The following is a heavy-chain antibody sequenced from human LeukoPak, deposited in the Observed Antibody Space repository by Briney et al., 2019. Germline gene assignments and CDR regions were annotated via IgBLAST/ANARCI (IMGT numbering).Heavy chain of an antibody. CDR2: IYYTGNT. V-gene: IGHV4-59*01. CDR3: ARGGSADGYNRPLDF. D-gene: IGHD5-24*01. Sequence: KLSETLSLTCTVSGGSIRSYYWSWIRQPPGEGLEWIGYIYYTGNTNYNPSLKSRVTMSTDTSENHVSLKLSSVTAADTAVYYCARGGSADGYNRPLDFWGQGTLVTVSS. CDR1: GGSIRSYY. J-gene: IGHJ4*02.